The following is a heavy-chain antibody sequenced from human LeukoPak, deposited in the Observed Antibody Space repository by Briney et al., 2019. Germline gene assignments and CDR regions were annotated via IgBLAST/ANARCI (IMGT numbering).Heavy chain of an antibody. CDR1: GFTFSSYW. CDR2: INSDGSST. Sequence: GGSLRLSCAASGFTFSSYWMHWVRQAPGKGLVWASRINSDGSSTSYADSVKGRFTISRDNAKNTLYLQMNSLRAEDTAVYYCARGMTTVTTENWFDPWGQGTLVTVSS. J-gene: IGHJ5*02. V-gene: IGHV3-74*01. CDR3: ARGMTTVTTENWFDP. D-gene: IGHD4-17*01.